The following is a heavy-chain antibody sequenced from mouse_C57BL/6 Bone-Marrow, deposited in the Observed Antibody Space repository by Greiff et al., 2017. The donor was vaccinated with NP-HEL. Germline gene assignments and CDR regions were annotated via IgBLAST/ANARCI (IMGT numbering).Heavy chain of an antibody. CDR1: GYTFTSYW. D-gene: IGHD3-2*02. V-gene: IGHV1-5*01. CDR2: IYPGNSDT. CDR3: TTQLRLRRGYCDY. J-gene: IGHJ2*01. Sequence: EVQRVESGTVLARPGASVKMSCKTSGYTFTSYWMHWVKQRPGQGLEWIGAIYPGNSDTSYIQKFKGKAKLTAVTSASTAYMELSSLTNEDSAVYYCTTQLRLRRGYCDYWGQGTTLTVSS.